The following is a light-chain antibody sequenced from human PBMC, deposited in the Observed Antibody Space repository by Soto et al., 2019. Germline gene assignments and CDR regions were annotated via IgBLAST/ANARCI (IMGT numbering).Light chain of an antibody. Sequence: DIQMTQSPSTLSASVGDRVTITCRASQSISSWLAWYQQKPGKAPKLLIYKASSLESGVPSRFSVSGSGTEFTLTISSLQPDDFANYYFQQYNSYSWTFGQGTKVEIK. CDR3: QQYNSYSWT. J-gene: IGKJ1*01. V-gene: IGKV1-5*03. CDR2: KAS. CDR1: QSISSW.